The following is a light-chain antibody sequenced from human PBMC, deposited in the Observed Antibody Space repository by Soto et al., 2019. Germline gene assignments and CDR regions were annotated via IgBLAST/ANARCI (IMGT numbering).Light chain of an antibody. J-gene: IGKJ4*01. CDR3: KPVNSYQLP. Sequence: EILWTQSPGTLSLSPGERATLSCRDIQSVSNNYLAWYQQKPGQAPRLIIYGESNRATGIQDRFSGSGSGTDFTLTISRMEPEDFATYYCKPVNSYQLPFGGLHQVDIK. CDR1: QSVSNNY. V-gene: IGKV3-20*01. CDR2: GES.